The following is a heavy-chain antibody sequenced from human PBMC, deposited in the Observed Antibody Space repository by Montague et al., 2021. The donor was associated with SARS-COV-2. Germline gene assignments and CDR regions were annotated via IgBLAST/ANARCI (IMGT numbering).Heavy chain of an antibody. D-gene: IGHD1-26*01. CDR3: ARGSVGGYYFDY. V-gene: IGHV3-33*01. Sequence: SLRLSCAASGFIFSSYGMHWVRQAPGKGLEWVAHIWYDGSNENYVDSVKGRFTISRDNFKNTLYLQMNSLRAEDTAIYYCARGSVGGYYFDYWGQGTRVTVSS. J-gene: IGHJ4*02. CDR2: IWYDGSNE. CDR1: GFIFSSYG.